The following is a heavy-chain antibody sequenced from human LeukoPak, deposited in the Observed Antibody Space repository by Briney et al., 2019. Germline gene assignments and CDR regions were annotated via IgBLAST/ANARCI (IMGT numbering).Heavy chain of an antibody. D-gene: IGHD3-16*01. CDR2: IYGTGST. V-gene: IGHV4-38-2*01. CDR3: ARYDSRGSASTRFDY. Sequence: SETLSLTCAVSGYSLGKNYYWGWIRQPPGKGLEWIGRIYGTGSTSYNPSLMNRVTMSVDTSKNHFSLKLTPVAAADTAVYYCARYDSRGSASTRFDYWGQGILVTISS. CDR1: GYSLGKNYY. J-gene: IGHJ4*02.